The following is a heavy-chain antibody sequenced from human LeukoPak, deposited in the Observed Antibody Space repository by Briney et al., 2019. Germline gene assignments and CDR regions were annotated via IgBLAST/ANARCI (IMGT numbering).Heavy chain of an antibody. CDR1: GFTFSSYS. J-gene: IGHJ4*02. Sequence: GESLRLSCAASGFTFSSYSMNWVRQAPGKGLEWVSYISSSSSYIYYADSVKGRFTISRDNAKNSLYLKMNSLRAEDTAVYYCAREHSSGWYLYYFDYWGQGTLVTISS. CDR3: AREHSSGWYLYYFDY. CDR2: ISSSSSYI. V-gene: IGHV3-21*01. D-gene: IGHD6-19*01.